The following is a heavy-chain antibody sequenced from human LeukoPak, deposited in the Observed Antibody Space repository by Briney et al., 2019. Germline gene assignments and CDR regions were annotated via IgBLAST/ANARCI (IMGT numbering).Heavy chain of an antibody. CDR2: ISAYNGNT. CDR3: ARNRLDYASGSYRFEY. V-gene: IGHV1-18*01. D-gene: IGHD3-10*01. CDR1: GYTFTSYG. J-gene: IGHJ4*02. Sequence: ASVKVSCKASGYTFTSYGISWVRQAPGQGLEWMGWISAYNGNTNYAQKLQGRLSMTTDTSTSTAYMELRSLTSDDTAVYYCARNRLDYASGSYRFEYWGQGTLVTVSS.